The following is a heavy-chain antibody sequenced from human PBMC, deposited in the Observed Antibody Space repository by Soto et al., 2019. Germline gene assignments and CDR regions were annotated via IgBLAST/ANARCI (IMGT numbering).Heavy chain of an antibody. V-gene: IGHV5-51*01. J-gene: IGHJ5*02. Sequence: PGESLKISXQASGDNFATYXIAWVRQMPGKGLEYMGIIYPGNSDARYSPSFQGQVTFSADKSISTAYLHWSSLKASDTAMYYCARHGFYGDYAYKYFDPXGQGTLXTXSS. CDR2: IYPGNSDA. D-gene: IGHD4-17*01. CDR3: ARHGFYGDYAYKYFDP. CDR1: GDNFATYX.